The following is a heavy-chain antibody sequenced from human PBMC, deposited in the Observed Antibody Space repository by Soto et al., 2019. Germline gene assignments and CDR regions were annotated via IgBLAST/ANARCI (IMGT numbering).Heavy chain of an antibody. Sequence: EVQLVESGGGLVQPGGSLRLSCAASGFTFSSYWLSWVRQAPGKGLEWVAYIKQDGSEKYYVDSVKGRFTISRDNAKNSLYLQMNSLRAEDTAVYYCAKTMVRGVTRYYYYGMDGWGQGTTVTVSS. J-gene: IGHJ6*02. CDR2: IKQDGSEK. CDR1: GFTFSSYW. D-gene: IGHD3-10*01. V-gene: IGHV3-7*03. CDR3: AKTMVRGVTRYYYYGMDG.